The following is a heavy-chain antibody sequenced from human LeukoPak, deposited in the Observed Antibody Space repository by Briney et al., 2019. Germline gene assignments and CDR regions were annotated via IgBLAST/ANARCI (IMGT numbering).Heavy chain of an antibody. D-gene: IGHD6-19*01. CDR2: IYYSGST. J-gene: IGHJ3*02. Sequence: NPSETLSLTCTVSGGSISSSTYYWGWIRQPPGKGLEWIGSIYYSGSTHYNPSLKSRVTISVDTSQNQFSLKLSSVTAADTAVYYCARPYGGWYKGYAFDIWGQGTMVTVSS. V-gene: IGHV4-39*07. CDR3: ARPYGGWYKGYAFDI. CDR1: GGSISSSTYY.